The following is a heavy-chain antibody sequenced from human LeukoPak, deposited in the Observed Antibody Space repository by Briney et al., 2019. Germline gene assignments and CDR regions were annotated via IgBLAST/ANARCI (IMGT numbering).Heavy chain of an antibody. V-gene: IGHV1-18*01. CDR2: IIAYNANT. CDR3: ARTYCTSTSCYALGGY. D-gene: IGHD2-2*01. J-gene: IGHJ4*02. Sequence: ASVKVSCKASGYTFTSYGISWVRQAPGQGLEWMGWIIAYNANTNYTQKLQGRVTMTTDTFTSTAYMELRSLRSDDTAVYYCARTYCTSTSCYALGGYWGQGTLVTVSS. CDR1: GYTFTSYG.